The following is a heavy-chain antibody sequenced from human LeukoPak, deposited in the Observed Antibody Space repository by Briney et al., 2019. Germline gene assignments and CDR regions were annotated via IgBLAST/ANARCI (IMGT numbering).Heavy chain of an antibody. CDR3: AGGTVIHGYYYMDV. CDR1: GFTFSSYD. D-gene: IGHD4-17*01. V-gene: IGHV3-13*01. J-gene: IGHJ6*03. CDR2: IGTAGDT. Sequence: GGSLRLSCAASGFTFSSYDMHWVRQATGKGLEWVSAIGTAGDTYYPGSVKGRFTISRENAKNSLYLQMNSLRAGDTAVYYCAGGTVIHGYYYMDVWGKGTTVTISS.